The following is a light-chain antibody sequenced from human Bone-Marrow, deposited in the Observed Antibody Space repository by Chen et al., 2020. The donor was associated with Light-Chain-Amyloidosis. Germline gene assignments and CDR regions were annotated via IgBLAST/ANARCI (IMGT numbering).Light chain of an antibody. Sequence: SHVLTQPSSVSVAPGQTATIACGGNNIGSTSVHWYQQTPGQAPLLVVYDDSDRPSGIPGRLSGSNSGNTATLTISRVEAGDEADYYCQVWDRSSDRPVFGGGTKLTVL. J-gene: IGLJ3*02. V-gene: IGLV3-21*02. CDR2: DDS. CDR3: QVWDRSSDRPV. CDR1: NIGSTS.